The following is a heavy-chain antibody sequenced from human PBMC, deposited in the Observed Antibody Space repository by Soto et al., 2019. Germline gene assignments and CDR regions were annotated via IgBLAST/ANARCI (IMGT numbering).Heavy chain of an antibody. CDR3: AKNGGTVAAENTNWFDP. V-gene: IGHV3-23*01. D-gene: IGHD2-15*01. CDR2: ISGSGGST. J-gene: IGHJ5*02. Sequence: GGSLRLSCAASGFTFSRYAMSGVRKAPGKGLEWVSAISGSGGSTYYADSVKGRFTIPRDNSKNTLYLQMNSLRAEDTAVYYYAKNGGTVAAENTNWFDPWGQGTLVTVSS. CDR1: GFTFSRYA.